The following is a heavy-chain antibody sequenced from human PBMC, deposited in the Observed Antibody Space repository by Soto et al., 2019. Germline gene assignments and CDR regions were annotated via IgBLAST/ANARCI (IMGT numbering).Heavy chain of an antibody. Sequence: PSETLSLTCTVSGGSISSYYWSWIRQPPGKGLEWIGYIYYSGSTNYNPSLKSRVTISVDTSKNQFSLKLSSVTAADTAVYYCAREVVILRWYWFDPWGQGTLVTVSS. CDR2: IYYSGST. CDR3: AREVVILRWYWFDP. CDR1: GGSISSYY. J-gene: IGHJ5*02. V-gene: IGHV4-59*01. D-gene: IGHD3-16*02.